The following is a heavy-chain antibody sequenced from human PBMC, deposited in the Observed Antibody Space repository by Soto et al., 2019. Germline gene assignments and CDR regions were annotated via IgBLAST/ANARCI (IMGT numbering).Heavy chain of an antibody. CDR3: ARPPGYISDWYYFDL. V-gene: IGHV1-2*02. CDR1: GYSFIDYY. D-gene: IGHD3-9*01. CDR2: ISPKSGGT. J-gene: IGHJ4*02. Sequence: ASEKVSWKASGYSFIDYYIHWVRQAPGQGFEWMGRISPKSGGTNYAQKFEGRVTMTWDTSLNTAYMELSSLISDDMAVYYCARPPGYISDWYYFDLWGQGTLVTVSS.